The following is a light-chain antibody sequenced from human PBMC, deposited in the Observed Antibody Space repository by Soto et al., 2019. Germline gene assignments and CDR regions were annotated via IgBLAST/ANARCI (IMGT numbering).Light chain of an antibody. CDR2: GAS. Sequence: EIVMTQSPATLSVSPGERATLSCRASQSVSSNLAWYQQKPGQAPRLLIYGASTRATGIPARFSGSGSGTEFTLTISSLQSEDLAVYYSQQYNNWPPWTFGQGTKVEIK. CDR3: QQYNNWPPWT. J-gene: IGKJ1*01. CDR1: QSVSSN. V-gene: IGKV3-15*01.